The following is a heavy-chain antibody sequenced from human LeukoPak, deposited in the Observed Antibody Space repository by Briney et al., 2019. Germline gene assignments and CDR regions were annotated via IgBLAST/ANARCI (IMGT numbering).Heavy chain of an antibody. Sequence: GKSLRLSCAASGFTFSSYAMHWVRPAPGRGLEWLAVISYDGSNKYYADSVKGRFTISRDNSKNTLYLQMNSLRAEDTAVYYCARGGHYYGSGSFDYWGQGTLVTVSS. CDR3: ARGGHYYGSGSFDY. J-gene: IGHJ4*02. CDR2: ISYDGSNK. D-gene: IGHD3-10*01. V-gene: IGHV3-30-3*01. CDR1: GFTFSSYA.